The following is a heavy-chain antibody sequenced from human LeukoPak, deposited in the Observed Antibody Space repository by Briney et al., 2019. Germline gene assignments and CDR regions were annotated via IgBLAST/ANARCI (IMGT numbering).Heavy chain of an antibody. CDR1: GGSFSCYY. CDR3: ARNWFDP. V-gene: IGHV4-34*01. Sequence: PSETLSLTCAVYGGSFSCYYWSWIRQPPGKGLEWIGEINHSGSTNYNPSLKSRVTISVDTSKNQFSLKLSSVTAADTAVYYCARNWFDPWGQGTLVTVSS. J-gene: IGHJ5*02. CDR2: INHSGST.